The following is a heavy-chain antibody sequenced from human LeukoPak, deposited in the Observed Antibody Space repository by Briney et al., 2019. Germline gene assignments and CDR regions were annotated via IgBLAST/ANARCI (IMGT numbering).Heavy chain of an antibody. D-gene: IGHD4-23*01. Sequence: SQTLSLTCTVSGGSISSGGYYWSWIRQHPGKGLEWIGYIYYSGSTYYNPSLKSRVTISVDTSKNQFSLKLSSVTAADTAVYYCARDIGGYTVGWNWFDPWGQGTLVTVSS. CDR2: IYYSGST. J-gene: IGHJ5*02. CDR1: GGSISSGGYY. CDR3: ARDIGGYTVGWNWFDP. V-gene: IGHV4-31*03.